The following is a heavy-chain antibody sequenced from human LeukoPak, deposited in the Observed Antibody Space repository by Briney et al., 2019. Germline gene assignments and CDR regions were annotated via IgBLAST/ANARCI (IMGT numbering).Heavy chain of an antibody. CDR1: GGSFSGYY. J-gene: IGHJ3*02. CDR2: INHSGST. V-gene: IGHV4-34*01. Sequence: SETLSLTCAVYGGSFSGYYWSWIRQPPGKGLEWIGEINHSGSTNYNPSLKSRVTISVDTSKNQFSLKLSSVTAADTAVCYCAIPKAYSSSSSFDIWGQGTMVTVSS. CDR3: AIPKAYSSSSSFDI. D-gene: IGHD6-6*01.